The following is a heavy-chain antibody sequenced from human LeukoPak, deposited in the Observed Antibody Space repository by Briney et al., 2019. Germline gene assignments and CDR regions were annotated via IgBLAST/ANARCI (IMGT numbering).Heavy chain of an antibody. D-gene: IGHD3-22*01. CDR1: GDSISSSSYY. Sequence: SETLSLTCTVSGDSISSSSYYWGWIRQPPEEGLEWIGSSYYSGSTYYNPSLKSRVTISVDTSNNQFSLKLSSVTAADTAVYYCARVRYYYDSSGYYYSPYFDYWGQGTLVTVSS. CDR2: SYYSGST. CDR3: ARVRYYYDSSGYYYSPYFDY. J-gene: IGHJ4*02. V-gene: IGHV4-39*07.